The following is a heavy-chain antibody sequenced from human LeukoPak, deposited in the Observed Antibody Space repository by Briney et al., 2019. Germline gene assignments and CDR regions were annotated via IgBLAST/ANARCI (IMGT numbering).Heavy chain of an antibody. Sequence: SGGSLRLSCAASGFTFSSYEMNWVRQAPGKGLEWVSYISSSGSTIYYADSVKGRFTISRDNAKNSLYLEMNSLRAEDTAVYYCATTPTLYDCVWGSYRSGYWGQGTLVTVSS. D-gene: IGHD3-16*02. CDR3: ATTPTLYDCVWGSYRSGY. CDR2: ISSSGSTI. CDR1: GFTFSSYE. J-gene: IGHJ4*02. V-gene: IGHV3-48*03.